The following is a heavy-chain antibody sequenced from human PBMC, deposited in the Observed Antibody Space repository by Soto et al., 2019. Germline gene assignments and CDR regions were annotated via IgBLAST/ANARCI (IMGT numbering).Heavy chain of an antibody. J-gene: IGHJ4*02. CDR3: ATSVGATDFDY. Sequence: PSETQSLTCTISGGSISSSGYYWTWIRQHPGKGLEWIGCIYNAESTQYNPSLKSRVTISVHTSKNQFSLDLRSVTAADTAVYYCATSVGATDFDYWGQGTLVTVSS. CDR1: GGSISSSGYY. CDR2: IYNAEST. D-gene: IGHD1-26*01. V-gene: IGHV4-31*03.